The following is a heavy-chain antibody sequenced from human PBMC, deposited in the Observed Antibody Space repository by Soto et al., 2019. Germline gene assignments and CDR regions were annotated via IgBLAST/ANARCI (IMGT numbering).Heavy chain of an antibody. D-gene: IGHD2-15*01. Sequence: EVQLVESGGGLVQPGGSLRLSCAASGFTFSSYSMNWVRQAPGKGLEWVSYISSSSSTIYYADSVKGRFTISRDNAKNSLYLHMNSLRAEDTAVYYCARDRVYCSGGSCYKPFDYWGQGTLVTVSS. V-gene: IGHV3-48*01. J-gene: IGHJ4*02. CDR2: ISSSSSTI. CDR1: GFTFSSYS. CDR3: ARDRVYCSGGSCYKPFDY.